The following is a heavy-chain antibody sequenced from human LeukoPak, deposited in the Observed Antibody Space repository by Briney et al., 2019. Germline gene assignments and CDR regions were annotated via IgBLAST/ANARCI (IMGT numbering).Heavy chain of an antibody. D-gene: IGHD3-22*01. CDR2: MWSNGYSR. CDR3: ARDFDTSGHYLFDY. V-gene: IGHV3-33*01. Sequence: PGGSLRLSCTASRFTVIYYGIHWVRQAPGKGLEWVAVMWSNGYSRYYADSVKGRFTISRDNSKNTLYLEMNSLRAEDTAVYSCARDFDTSGHYLFDYWGQGTLVSVSS. J-gene: IGHJ4*02. CDR1: RFTVIYYG.